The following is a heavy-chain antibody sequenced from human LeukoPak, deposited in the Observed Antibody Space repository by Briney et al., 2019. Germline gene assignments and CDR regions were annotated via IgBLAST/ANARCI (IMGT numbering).Heavy chain of an antibody. CDR2: INSDGSST. V-gene: IGHV3-74*01. Sequence: GGSLRLSCAASGFTVSSYWMHWVRQAPGKGLVWVSRINSDGSSTSYADSVKGRFTISRDNAKNTLYLQMNSLRAEDTAVYYCASHYYDSSGYFQHWGQGTLVTVSS. CDR3: ASHYYDSSGYFQH. CDR1: GFTVSSYW. J-gene: IGHJ1*01. D-gene: IGHD3-22*01.